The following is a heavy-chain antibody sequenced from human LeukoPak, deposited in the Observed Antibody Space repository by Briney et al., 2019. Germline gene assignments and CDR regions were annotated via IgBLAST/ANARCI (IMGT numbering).Heavy chain of an antibody. D-gene: IGHD3-16*01. CDR2: IYHSGGT. CDR3: ARDEVGGVKY. Sequence: SETLSLTCTVSGYSINSGYTWGWIRQPPGKGLEWIGNIYHSGGTYYNPSLTSRVTISVDTSKNQFSLKLTSVTAADTAVYCARDEVGGVKYWGQGTLVTVSS. V-gene: IGHV4-38-2*02. J-gene: IGHJ4*02. CDR1: GYSINSGYT.